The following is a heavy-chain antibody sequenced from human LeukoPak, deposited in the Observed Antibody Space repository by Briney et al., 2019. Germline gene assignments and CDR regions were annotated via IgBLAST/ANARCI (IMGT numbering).Heavy chain of an antibody. CDR3: AKDRRPLFGVVNVFDY. J-gene: IGHJ4*02. D-gene: IGHD3-3*01. Sequence: GGSLRLSCAASGFTLSSYGMQWVRQAPGKGLEWVAVIWYDGSNKYYADSVKGRFTISRDNSKNTLYLQMNSLRAEDTAVYYCAKDRRPLFGVVNVFDYWGQGTLVTVSS. V-gene: IGHV3-33*06. CDR1: GFTLSSYG. CDR2: IWYDGSNK.